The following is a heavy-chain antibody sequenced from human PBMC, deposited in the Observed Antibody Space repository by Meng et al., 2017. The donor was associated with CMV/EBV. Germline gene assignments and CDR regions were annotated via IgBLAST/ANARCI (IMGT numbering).Heavy chain of an antibody. CDR3: ARELGPSWSYYYYYGMDV. V-gene: IGHV1-2*02. J-gene: IGHJ6*02. Sequence: ASVKVSCKASGGTFSSYAISWVRQAPGQGLEWMGWINPNSGGTNYAQKFQGRVTMTRDTSISTAYMELSRLRSDDTAVYYCARELGPSWSYYYYYGMDVWGQGTTVTVSS. D-gene: IGHD3-3*01. CDR2: INPNSGGT. CDR1: GGTFSSYA.